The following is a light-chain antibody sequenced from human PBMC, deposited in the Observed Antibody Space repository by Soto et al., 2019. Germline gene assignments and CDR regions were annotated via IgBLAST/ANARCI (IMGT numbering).Light chain of an antibody. Sequence: QSALTQPASVSGSPGQSITISCTGTSSDVGGYNYVSWYQQHPAKPPKLMIYEVSTRPSGVSHRFSGSKSGNTASLTISGLQAEDEADYYCFSYTTSSTLVFGGGTKLTVL. V-gene: IGLV2-14*01. CDR1: SSDVGGYNY. CDR3: FSYTTSSTLV. CDR2: EVS. J-gene: IGLJ3*02.